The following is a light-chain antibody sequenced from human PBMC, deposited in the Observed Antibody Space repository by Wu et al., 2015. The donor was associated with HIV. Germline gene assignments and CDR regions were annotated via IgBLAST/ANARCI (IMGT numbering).Light chain of an antibody. Sequence: EIVLTQSPGTLSLSPGERATLSCRASQSVSSFLAWYRQKPGQAPRLLIYDASNRATGIPARFSGSGSGTDFTLTISSLEPEDFAIYYCQQRSTWPWTFGQGTKVEIK. V-gene: IGKV3-11*01. J-gene: IGKJ1*01. CDR3: QQRSTWPWT. CDR2: DAS. CDR1: QSVSSF.